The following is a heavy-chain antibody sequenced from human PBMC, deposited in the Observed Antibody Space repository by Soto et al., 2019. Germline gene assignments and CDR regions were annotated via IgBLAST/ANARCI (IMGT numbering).Heavy chain of an antibody. CDR2: IVPIFGTT. V-gene: IGHV1-69*01. J-gene: IGHJ6*02. D-gene: IGHD6-19*01. CDR3: ARALKSSSVRAPRRNYFYYYGMDV. Sequence: QVQLVQSGAEVKKPGSSVKVSCKASGGAFSSYGISWVRQAPGQGLEWMGGIVPIFGTTNYAQRFQGRVTINADESTRIAYLELSSLGSEETAVYYCARALKSSSVRAPRRNYFYYYGMDVWGQGTTVTVSS. CDR1: GGAFSSYG.